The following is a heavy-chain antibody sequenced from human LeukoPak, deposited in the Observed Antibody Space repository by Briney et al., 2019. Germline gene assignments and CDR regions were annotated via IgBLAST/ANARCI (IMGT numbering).Heavy chain of an antibody. D-gene: IGHD3-22*01. V-gene: IGHV4-59*01. CDR1: GGSISSYY. Sequence: PSETLSLTCTVSGGSISSYYWSWIRQPPGKGLEWIGYIYYSGSTNYNPSLKSRVTISVDTSKSQFSLKLSSVTAADTAVYYCAGGYYYDREDIWGQGTMVTVSS. J-gene: IGHJ3*02. CDR2: IYYSGST. CDR3: AGGYYYDREDI.